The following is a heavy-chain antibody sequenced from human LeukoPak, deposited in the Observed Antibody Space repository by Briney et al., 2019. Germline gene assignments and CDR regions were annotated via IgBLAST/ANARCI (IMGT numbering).Heavy chain of an antibody. CDR1: GGSISSYY. CDR2: IYYRGRP. D-gene: IGHD5-24*01. J-gene: IGHJ4*02. Sequence: SETLSLTCTVSGGSISSYYWSWLRQPPGKGREWIGYIYYRGRPNYNPSLKSRVTISVDTSKNQFSLKLSSVTAADTAVYYCARDGGDGFDYWGQGTLVTVSS. CDR3: ARDGGDGFDY. V-gene: IGHV4-59*01.